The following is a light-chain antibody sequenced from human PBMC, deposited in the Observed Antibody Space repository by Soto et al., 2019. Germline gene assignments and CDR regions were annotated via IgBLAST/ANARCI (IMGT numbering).Light chain of an antibody. V-gene: IGKV3-20*01. Sequence: EIVLTQSPGTLSLSPGERATLSCMASQSIARSYLVWYQQRPGQAPRLLIYATSSRATGIPDRFSGSGSGTDFTLTISRLEPEDFAVYYCQQYGGSLKWAFGQGTKVEIK. CDR2: ATS. CDR1: QSIARSY. CDR3: QQYGGSLKWA. J-gene: IGKJ1*01.